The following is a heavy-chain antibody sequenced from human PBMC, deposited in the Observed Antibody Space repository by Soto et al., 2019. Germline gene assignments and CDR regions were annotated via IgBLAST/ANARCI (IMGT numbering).Heavy chain of an antibody. J-gene: IGHJ4*02. D-gene: IGHD3-22*01. CDR3: ARAPLYYYDSSGYYYVGYCFFDY. Sequence: SSETLSLTCAVSGGSISSSYWWNWVRQPPGKGLEWIGKIYHSGSTNYNPSLKNRVTISVDTSKNQFSLKLSSVTAADTAVYYCARAPLYYYDSSGYYYVGYCFFDYWGQGTLVTVSS. CDR2: IYHSGST. V-gene: IGHV4-4*02. CDR1: GGSISSSYW.